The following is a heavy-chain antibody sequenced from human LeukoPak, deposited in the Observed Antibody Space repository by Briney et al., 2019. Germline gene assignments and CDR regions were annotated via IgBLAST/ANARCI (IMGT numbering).Heavy chain of an antibody. CDR3: ARAIGSSWYGDAFDI. CDR1: GFTFSSYD. J-gene: IGHJ3*02. D-gene: IGHD6-13*01. Sequence: PGGSLRLSCAASGFTFSSYDMHWVRQATGKGLEWVSAIGTAGDTYYPGSVKGRFTISRENAKNSLYLQMNSLRAGDTAVYYCARAIGSSWYGDAFDIWGQGTMVTVSS. CDR2: IGTAGDT. V-gene: IGHV3-13*01.